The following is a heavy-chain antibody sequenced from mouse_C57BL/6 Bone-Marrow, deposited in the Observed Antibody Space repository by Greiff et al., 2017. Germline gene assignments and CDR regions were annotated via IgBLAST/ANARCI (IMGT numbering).Heavy chain of an antibody. CDR2: IDPENGDT. CDR1: GFNIKDDY. J-gene: IGHJ3*01. D-gene: IGHD3-3*01. Sequence: VQLQQSGAELVRPGASVKLSCTASGFNIKDDYMHWVKQRPEQGLEWIGWIDPENGDTEYASKFQGKATRTADTSSNTAYLQLSSLTSEDTADYYCTTGGDGDHRGQGTLVTVSA. V-gene: IGHV14-4*01. CDR3: TTGGDGDH.